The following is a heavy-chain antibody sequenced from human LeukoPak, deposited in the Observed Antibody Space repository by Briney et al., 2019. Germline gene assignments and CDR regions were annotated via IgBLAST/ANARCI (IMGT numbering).Heavy chain of an antibody. CDR2: INTNTGNP. CDR3: ARVGYSGYDNYFDY. V-gene: IGHV7-4-1*02. J-gene: IGHJ4*02. Sequence: ASVKVSCKASGYTFTSYYMHWVRQAPGQGLEWMGWINTNTGNPTYAQGFTGRFVFSLDTSVSAAYLQISSLKAEDTAIYYCARVGYSGYDNYFDYWGQGTLVTVSS. D-gene: IGHD5-12*01. CDR1: GYTFTSYY.